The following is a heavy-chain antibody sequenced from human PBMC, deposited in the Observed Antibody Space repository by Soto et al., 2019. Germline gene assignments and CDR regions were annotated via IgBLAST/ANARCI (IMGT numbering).Heavy chain of an antibody. J-gene: IGHJ5*02. D-gene: IGHD3-3*01. V-gene: IGHV1-69*13. CDR3: ARGGSRGAIFGVVGQNWFDP. Sequence: GASVKVSCKASGGTFSSYAISWVRQAPGQGLEWMGGIIPIFGTANYAQKFQGRVTITADESTSTAYMELSSLRSEDTAMYYCARGGSRGAIFGVVGQNWFDPWGQGTLVTVSS. CDR2: IIPIFGTA. CDR1: GGTFSSYA.